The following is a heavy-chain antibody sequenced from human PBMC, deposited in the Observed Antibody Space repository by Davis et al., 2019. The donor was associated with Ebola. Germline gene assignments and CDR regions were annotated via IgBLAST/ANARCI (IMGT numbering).Heavy chain of an antibody. CDR3: ADSSSGFSYLR. D-gene: IGHD3-22*01. CDR1: SKVFSGYY. J-gene: IGHJ4*02. V-gene: IGHV4-34*01. CDR2: INDSGTT. Sequence: SETLSLTCAVYSKVFSGYYWGWIRQPPGKGLEWIGEINDSGTTNYNPSLKSRVTLSVDTSKSKFSLKLSSVTAADTAMYYCADSSSGFSYLRWGQGTLVTVSS.